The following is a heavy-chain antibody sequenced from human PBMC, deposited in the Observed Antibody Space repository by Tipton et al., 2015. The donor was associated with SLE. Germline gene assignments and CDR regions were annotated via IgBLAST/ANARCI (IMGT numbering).Heavy chain of an antibody. CDR3: ATNWGWDSRPWITPFDY. Sequence: TLSLTCTVSGYSISSGYYWGWIRQPPGKGLEWIGSIYHSGSTYYNPSLKSRVTISVDTSKNQFSLKLSSVTAADTAVYYCATNWGWDSRPWITPFDYWGQGTLVTVSS. CDR1: GYSISSGYY. CDR2: IYHSGST. J-gene: IGHJ4*02. D-gene: IGHD7-27*01. V-gene: IGHV4-38-2*02.